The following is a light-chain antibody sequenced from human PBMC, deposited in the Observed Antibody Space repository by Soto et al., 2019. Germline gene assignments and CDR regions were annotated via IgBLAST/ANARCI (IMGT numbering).Light chain of an antibody. J-gene: IGKJ3*01. CDR1: QSVSSNY. CDR2: AAS. Sequence: EIVLTQSPGTLSLSPGERATLYCRASQSVSSNYLAWYQQKHGQAPRLLIYAASSRATGIPDRLSGSASGTDFTLTISRLEPEEFAVYYCQQYGSAPFTFGPGAKVDIK. CDR3: QQYGSAPFT. V-gene: IGKV3-20*01.